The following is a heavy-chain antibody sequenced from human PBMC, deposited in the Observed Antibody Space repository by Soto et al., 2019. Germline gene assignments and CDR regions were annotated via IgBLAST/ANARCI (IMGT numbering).Heavy chain of an antibody. J-gene: IGHJ6*02. D-gene: IGHD3-10*01. CDR3: ARLSHGSGSYSSDYYYYYGMDV. CDR2: IDPSDSYT. Sequence: PGESLKISCKGSGYSFTSYWSSWVRQMPGKGLEWMGRIDPSDSYTNYSPSFQGHVTISADKSISTAYLQWSSLKASDTAMYYCARLSHGSGSYSSDYYYYYGMDVWGQGTTVTVSS. CDR1: GYSFTSYW. V-gene: IGHV5-10-1*01.